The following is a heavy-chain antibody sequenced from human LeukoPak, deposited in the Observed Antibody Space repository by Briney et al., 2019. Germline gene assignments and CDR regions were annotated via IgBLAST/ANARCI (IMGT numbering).Heavy chain of an antibody. CDR2: IYYSGST. CDR1: GGSISSYY. V-gene: IGHV4-59*01. J-gene: IGHJ4*02. Sequence: PSETLSLTCTVSGGSISSYYWSWIRQPPGKGLEWIGYIYYSGSTNYNPSLKSRVTISVDTSKNQFSLKLSSVTAVDTAVYYCASWGDSGYDSFDYWGQGTLVTVSS. D-gene: IGHD5-12*01. CDR3: ASWGDSGYDSFDY.